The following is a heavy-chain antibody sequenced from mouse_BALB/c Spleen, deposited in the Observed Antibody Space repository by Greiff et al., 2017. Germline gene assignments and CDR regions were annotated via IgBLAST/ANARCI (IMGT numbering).Heavy chain of an antibody. CDR2: ISSGGSYT. CDR3: ARHWAMDY. CDR1: GFTFSSYA. Sequence: EVKLMESGGGLVKPGGSLKLSCAASGFTFSSYAMSWVRQTPEKRLEWVATISSGGSYTYYPDSVKGRFTISRDNAKNTLYLQMSSLRSEDTAMYYCARHWAMDYWGQGTSVTVSS. V-gene: IGHV5-9-3*01. J-gene: IGHJ4*01.